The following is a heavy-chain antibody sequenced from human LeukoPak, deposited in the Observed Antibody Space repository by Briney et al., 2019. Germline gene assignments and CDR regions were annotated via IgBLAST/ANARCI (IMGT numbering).Heavy chain of an antibody. V-gene: IGHV1-2*02. CDR3: ARRCSGGSCYSDGFDI. Sequence: ASVKVSCKASGYTFTVYYMHWVRQAPGQGLEWMGWINPNSGGTNYAQKFQGRVTMTRDTSISTAYVELSRLRSDDRAVYYCARRCSGGSCYSDGFDIWGQGTMVTVSS. CDR1: GYTFTVYY. D-gene: IGHD2-15*01. CDR2: INPNSGGT. J-gene: IGHJ3*02.